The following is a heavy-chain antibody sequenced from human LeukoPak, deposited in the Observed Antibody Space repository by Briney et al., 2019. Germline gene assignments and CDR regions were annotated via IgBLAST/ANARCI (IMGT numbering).Heavy chain of an antibody. J-gene: IGHJ4*02. CDR3: ARDPVVVPAAMAY. CDR1: GYTLTELS. D-gene: IGHD2-2*01. Sequence: ASVKVSCKVSGYTLTELSMHWVRQAPGKGLEWMGGFDPEDGETIYAQKFQGRVTITADESTSTAYMELSSLRSEDTAVYYCARDPVVVPAAMAYWGQGTLVTVSS. CDR2: FDPEDGET. V-gene: IGHV1-24*01.